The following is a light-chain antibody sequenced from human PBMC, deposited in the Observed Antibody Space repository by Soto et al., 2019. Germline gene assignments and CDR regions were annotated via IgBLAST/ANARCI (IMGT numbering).Light chain of an antibody. V-gene: IGKV1-5*03. CDR2: KAS. CDR1: QSISSW. J-gene: IGKJ1*01. CDR3: QQYNSYSPKT. Sequence: DIQMTQSPSTLSASVGDRVTITCRASQSISSWLAWYQQKPGKAPKLLIYKASSLESGVPSRFSGSGSGTEFTLTISSLQPDDLATYYCQQYNSYSPKTFGQGTKVEIK.